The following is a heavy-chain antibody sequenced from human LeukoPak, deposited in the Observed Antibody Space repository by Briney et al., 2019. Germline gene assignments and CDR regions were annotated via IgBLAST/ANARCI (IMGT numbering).Heavy chain of an antibody. D-gene: IGHD2-2*02. J-gene: IGHJ5*02. CDR1: GGTFSSYA. CDR3: ARVKVPAAIHYWFDP. V-gene: IGHV1-69*13. CDR2: IIPIFGTA. Sequence: SVKVSCKASGGTFSSYAISGVRQAPGQGLEWMGGIIPIFGTANYAQKFQGRVTITADESTSTAYMELSSLRSEDTAVYYCARVKVPAAIHYWFDPWGQGTLVTVSS.